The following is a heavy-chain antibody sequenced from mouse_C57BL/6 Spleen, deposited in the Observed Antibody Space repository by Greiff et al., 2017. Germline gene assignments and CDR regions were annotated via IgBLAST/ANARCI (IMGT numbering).Heavy chain of an antibody. Sequence: EVQRVESGGGLVKPGGSLKLSCAASGFTFSDYGMHWVRQAPEKGLEWVAYISSGSSTIYYADTVKGRFTISRDNAKNTLFLQMTSLRSEDTAMYYCARPPYYGSSSPWFAYWGQGTLVTVSA. J-gene: IGHJ3*01. D-gene: IGHD1-1*01. V-gene: IGHV5-17*01. CDR2: ISSGSSTI. CDR3: ARPPYYGSSSPWFAY. CDR1: GFTFSDYG.